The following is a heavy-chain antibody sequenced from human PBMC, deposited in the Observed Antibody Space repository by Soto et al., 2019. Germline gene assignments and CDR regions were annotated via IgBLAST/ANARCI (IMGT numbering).Heavy chain of an antibody. D-gene: IGHD4-17*01. CDR3: ARELMNTVTYFDY. J-gene: IGHJ4*02. V-gene: IGHV3-72*01. CDR2: TRNKANSYTT. CDR1: VFSFSDHY. Sequence: WGSLVISCASSVFSFSDHYMAWVRQAPGKGLDSAGRTRNKANSYTTEYAASVKGRFTVSRYDSKNSLYLQMNSLKTEDTAVYYCARELMNTVTYFDYWGQGTMVTVSS.